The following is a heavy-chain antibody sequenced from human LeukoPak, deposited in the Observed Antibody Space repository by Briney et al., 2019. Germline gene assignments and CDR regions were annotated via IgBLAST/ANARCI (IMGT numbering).Heavy chain of an antibody. CDR1: GFTFSNAW. CDR3: AKEDLGRTFDY. CDR2: LSGSADKT. J-gene: IGHJ4*02. V-gene: IGHV3-23*01. D-gene: IGHD7-27*01. Sequence: PGGSLRLSCAASGFTFSNAWMSWVRQAPGKGLEWVSPLSGSADKTSYADSMKGRFTISRDNSKNTLYLQMNSQRAEDTAVYYCAKEDLGRTFDYWGQGTLVTVSS.